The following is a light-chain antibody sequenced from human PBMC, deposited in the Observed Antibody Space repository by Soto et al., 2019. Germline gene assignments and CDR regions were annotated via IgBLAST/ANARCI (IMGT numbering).Light chain of an antibody. CDR3: NAYRSSSARV. V-gene: IGLV2-14*01. CDR2: EVN. Sequence: QSALTQPASVSGSLGQSVTISCTGTSNDIGAFNFVSWYQQHPGKAPKVILYEVNSRPSGVSDRLSGSKSGNTASLTISGLQVEDEADYYCNAYRSSSARVFGGGTKVTVL. J-gene: IGLJ3*02. CDR1: SNDIGAFNF.